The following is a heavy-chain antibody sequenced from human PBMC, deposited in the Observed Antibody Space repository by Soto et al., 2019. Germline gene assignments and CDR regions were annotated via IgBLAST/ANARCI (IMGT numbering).Heavy chain of an antibody. J-gene: IGHJ6*02. CDR3: VRQGIGVLHGLVDV. CDR2: IYHSGST. Sequence: SETLSLTCAVSGGSIISSNWWSWVRQPPGKGLEWIGEIYHSGSTNYNPSLKSRVTISVDKSKNQFSLKLSSVTAADTAVYYCVRQGIGVLHGLVDVWGQGTTVTVSS. CDR1: GGSIISSNW. D-gene: IGHD3-10*01. V-gene: IGHV4-4*02.